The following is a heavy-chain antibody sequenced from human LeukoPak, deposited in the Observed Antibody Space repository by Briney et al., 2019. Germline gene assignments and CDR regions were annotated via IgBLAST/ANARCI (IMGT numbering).Heavy chain of an antibody. CDR1: GFTFSSYW. CDR2: IKQDGSEK. J-gene: IGHJ4*02. D-gene: IGHD1-26*01. Sequence: GGSLRLSCAASGFTFSSYWMSWVRQAPGKGLERVANIKQDGSEKYYVDSVKGRFTISRDNAKNSLYLQMNSLRAEDTAVYYCAREDGGSYSPYYFDYWGQGTLVTVSS. CDR3: AREDGGSYSPYYFDY. V-gene: IGHV3-7*01.